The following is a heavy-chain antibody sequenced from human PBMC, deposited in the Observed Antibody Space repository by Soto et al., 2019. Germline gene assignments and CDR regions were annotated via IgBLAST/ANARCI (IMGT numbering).Heavy chain of an antibody. CDR1: GFTFSSYG. J-gene: IGHJ6*02. D-gene: IGHD4-17*01. CDR3: ARYRDYGEQGGIDV. Sequence: QVQLVESGGGVVQPGRSLRLSCAASGFTFSSYGMHWVRQAPGKGLEWVAVIWYDGSNKYYADCVKGRFTISRDNSKNTPYLQMNRLIDEDTDVYYCARYRDYGEQGGIDVWGQGTTVTVSS. CDR2: IWYDGSNK. V-gene: IGHV3-33*01.